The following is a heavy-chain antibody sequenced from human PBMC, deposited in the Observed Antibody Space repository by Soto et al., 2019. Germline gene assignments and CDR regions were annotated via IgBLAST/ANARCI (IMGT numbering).Heavy chain of an antibody. J-gene: IGHJ6*01. V-gene: IGHV1-18*01. Sequence: QVQLVQSGAEVKKPGASVKVSCKASGYTFSNYGISWVRQGPGQGLEWMGWISGYNGNTHYEEKVQDRIKMTTDTSTSTTYLELRILRSDDTAVYFCARDPGFGFGYSYAFAMDVW. CDR2: ISGYNGNT. D-gene: IGHD5-18*01. CDR1: GYTFSNYG. CDR3: ARDPGFGFGYSYAFAMDV.